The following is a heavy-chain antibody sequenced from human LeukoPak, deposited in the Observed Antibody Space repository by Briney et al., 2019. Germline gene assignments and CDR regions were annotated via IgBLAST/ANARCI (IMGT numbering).Heavy chain of an antibody. CDR2: INHNGNVN. CDR3: ARGGGLDV. Sequence: PGGSLRLSCAASGFTFSSYWMNWARQAPGKGLEWVAGINHNGNVNYYADSVKGRFTISRDNAKNSLYLQMSNLRAEDPAVYFSARGGGLDVGGQGATVTVSS. D-gene: IGHD3-16*01. J-gene: IGHJ6*02. CDR1: GFTFSSYW. V-gene: IGHV3-7*03.